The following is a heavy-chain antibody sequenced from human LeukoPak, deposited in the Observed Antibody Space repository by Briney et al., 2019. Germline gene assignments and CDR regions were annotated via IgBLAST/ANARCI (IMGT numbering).Heavy chain of an antibody. V-gene: IGHV3-48*04. CDR1: GFTFSSYS. CDR2: ISSSSSTI. J-gene: IGHJ1*01. Sequence: PGGSLRLSCAASGFTFSSYSMNWVRQAPGKGLEWVSFISSSSSTIYYADSVKGRFTISRDNAKNSLYLQMNSLRAEDTAVYYCVRVSCSSTSCYDFQHWGQGTLVTVSS. CDR3: VRVSCSSTSCYDFQH. D-gene: IGHD2-2*01.